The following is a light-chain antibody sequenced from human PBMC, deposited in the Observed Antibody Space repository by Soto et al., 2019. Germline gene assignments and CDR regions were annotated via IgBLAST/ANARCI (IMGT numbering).Light chain of an antibody. CDR1: SSNIGSNY. CDR3: AAWDDSLSGNVV. CDR2: RNN. J-gene: IGLJ2*01. Sequence: QSALTQPPSASGTPGQRVTISCSGSSSNIGSNYVYWYQQLPGTAPKLLIYRNNQRPSGVPDRFSGSKSGTSASLAISGLRSEYEADYYCAAWDDSLSGNVVFGGGTKLTVL. V-gene: IGLV1-47*01.